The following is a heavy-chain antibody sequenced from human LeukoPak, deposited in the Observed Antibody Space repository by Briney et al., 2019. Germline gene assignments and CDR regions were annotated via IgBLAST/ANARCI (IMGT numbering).Heavy chain of an antibody. CDR3: ARADYDFWSGYPDAFDI. V-gene: IGHV4-38-2*01. CDR2: IYHSGST. D-gene: IGHD3-3*01. Sequence: SETLSPTCAVSGYSISSGYYWGWIRQPPGKGLEWIGSIYHSGSTYYNPSLKSRVTISVDTSKNQFSLKLSSVTAADTAVYYCARADYDFWSGYPDAFDIWGQGTMVTVSS. J-gene: IGHJ3*02. CDR1: GYSISSGYY.